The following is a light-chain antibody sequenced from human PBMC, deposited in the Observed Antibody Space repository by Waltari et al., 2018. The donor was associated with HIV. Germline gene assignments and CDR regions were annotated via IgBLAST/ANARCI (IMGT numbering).Light chain of an antibody. Sequence: DIQLTQPPSFLSSHVGHRVTLSCRASQDISTYLAWYQQKPGEAPKLLIHGASTLHRGVTSRFSGSGSGTDFTLTIKNLRPEDFAIYYCQQLHSFPLIFGGGTKVE. CDR3: QQLHSFPLI. V-gene: IGKV1-9*01. CDR2: GAS. CDR1: QDISTY. J-gene: IGKJ4*01.